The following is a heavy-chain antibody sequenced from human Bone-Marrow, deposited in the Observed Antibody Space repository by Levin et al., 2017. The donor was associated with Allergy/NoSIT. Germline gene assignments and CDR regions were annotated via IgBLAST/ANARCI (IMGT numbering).Heavy chain of an antibody. V-gene: IGHV4-39*01. J-gene: IGHJ4*02. Sequence: SETLSLTCSVSGGSISSSSYYWGWIRQPPGKGLEWVGSINYSGFTHYNPSLKTRTTVSVDTSTDRFSLDLSSVAAADTAGYYCARHRVSGCSDSSCHEYYFYSWGQGTLVTVSS. CDR3: ARHRVSGCSDSSCHEYYFYS. CDR1: GGSISSSSYY. CDR2: INYSGFT. D-gene: IGHD2-15*01.